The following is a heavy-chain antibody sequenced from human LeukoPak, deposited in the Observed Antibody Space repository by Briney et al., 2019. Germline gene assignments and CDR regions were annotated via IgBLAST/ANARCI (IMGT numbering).Heavy chain of an antibody. J-gene: IGHJ4*02. CDR1: GFTFSSYS. CDR2: ISSSSSYI. Sequence: PGGSLRLSCAASGFTFSSYSMNWVRQAPGKGLEWVSSISSSSSYIYYADSVKGRFTISRDNSKNSLYMQMSGLRAEDTAVYYCARVLGDFWSGYSHWGQGTLVTVSA. D-gene: IGHD3-3*01. V-gene: IGHV3-21*04. CDR3: ARVLGDFWSGYSH.